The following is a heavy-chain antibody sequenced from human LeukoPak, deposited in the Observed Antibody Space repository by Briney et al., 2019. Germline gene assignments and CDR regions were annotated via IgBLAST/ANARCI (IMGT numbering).Heavy chain of an antibody. CDR1: GFSISSDYF. CDR3: ASGIAYYQPSKNAFDF. CDR2: IYDSEGT. J-gene: IGHJ3*01. Sequence: PSETLSLTCTVSGFSISSDYFWGWIRQPPGKGLEYIGYIYDSEGTYYNPSLKSRVTVSVDRSKNQFSLKVYSVSAADTAVYYCASGIAYYQPSKNAFDFWGQGTMVIVSS. V-gene: IGHV4-38-2*02. D-gene: IGHD2-2*01.